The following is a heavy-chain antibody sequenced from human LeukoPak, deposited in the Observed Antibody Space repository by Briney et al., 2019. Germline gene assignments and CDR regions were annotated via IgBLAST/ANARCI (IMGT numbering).Heavy chain of an antibody. V-gene: IGHV3-48*03. CDR1: GFTFSSYE. Sequence: GGSLRLSCAASGFTFSSYEMNWVRQAPGKGLEWVSYISRSGSTIYFADSVKGRFTISRDNSKNTLYLQMTSLRADDTAIYYCNVRWGPNFDYWGQGSLVSVSP. D-gene: IGHD3-10*01. CDR3: NVRWGPNFDY. CDR2: ISRSGSTI. J-gene: IGHJ4*02.